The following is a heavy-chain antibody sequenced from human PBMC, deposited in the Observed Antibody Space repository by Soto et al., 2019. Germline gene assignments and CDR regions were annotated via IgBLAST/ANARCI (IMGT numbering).Heavy chain of an antibody. D-gene: IGHD3-10*01. J-gene: IGHJ4*02. CDR1: GDSFSSYY. CDR3: AAFDGALDC. CDR2: IFHTGNT. Sequence: SETLSLTCTVSGDSFSSYYWTWIRQPPGKRLEWVAYIFHTGNTNYNPSLKSRVTISVDTSKNQFSLKLRPVTPADTAVYYCAAFDGALDCWGPGTLVTVSS. V-gene: IGHV4-59*01.